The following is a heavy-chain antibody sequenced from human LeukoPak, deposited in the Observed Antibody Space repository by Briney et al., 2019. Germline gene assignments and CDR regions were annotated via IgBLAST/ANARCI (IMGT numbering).Heavy chain of an antibody. CDR1: GFTFSSYA. CDR3: AKRPQGTTVTTFYPFDY. D-gene: IGHD4-17*01. V-gene: IGHV3-23*01. CDR2: ISGSGGST. Sequence: GGSQRLSCAASGFTFSSYAMSCVRQAPGKGLEWVSAISGSGGSTYYADSVKGRFTISRDNSKNTLYLQMNSLRAEDTAVYYCAKRPQGTTVTTFYPFDYWGQGTLVTVPS. J-gene: IGHJ4*02.